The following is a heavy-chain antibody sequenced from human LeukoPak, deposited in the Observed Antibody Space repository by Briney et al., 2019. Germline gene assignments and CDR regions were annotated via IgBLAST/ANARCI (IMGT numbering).Heavy chain of an antibody. CDR2: ISAYNGNT. CDR1: GYTFTSYG. Sequence: GASVKVSCKASGYTFTSYGISWVRQDPGQGLEWMGWISAYNGNTNYAQKLQGRVTMTTDTSTSTAYMELRSLRSDDTAVYYCARLGSSSWYTNAFDIWGQGTMVTVSS. CDR3: ARLGSSSWYTNAFDI. V-gene: IGHV1-18*01. D-gene: IGHD6-13*01. J-gene: IGHJ3*02.